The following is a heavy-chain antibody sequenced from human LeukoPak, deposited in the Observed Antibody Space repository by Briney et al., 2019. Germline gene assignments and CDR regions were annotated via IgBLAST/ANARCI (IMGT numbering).Heavy chain of an antibody. V-gene: IGHV1-2*02. D-gene: IGHD2-2*01. CDR1: GGTFSRYA. Sequence: ASVKVSCKASGGTFSRYAISWVRQAPGQGLEWMGWINPNSGDTNFAQKFQGRVTMTRDTSINTAYMELSRLRSDDTAVYYCARGNIVVVPPASVFGPWGQGTLVTVSS. CDR3: ARGNIVVVPPASVFGP. J-gene: IGHJ5*02. CDR2: INPNSGDT.